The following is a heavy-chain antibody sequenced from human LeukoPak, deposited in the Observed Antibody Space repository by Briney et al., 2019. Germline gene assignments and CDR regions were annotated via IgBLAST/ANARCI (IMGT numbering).Heavy chain of an antibody. CDR1: GFTFGYYS. J-gene: IGHJ4*02. V-gene: IGHV3-48*04. D-gene: IGHD1-14*01. Sequence: GGSLRLSCVASGFTFGYYSMNWARQAPGKGLEWISYIRSRDGTVSYADSVKGRFTISRDNAKNSLSLQMNSLRAEDTAVYYCARDQVDRIWYFDYWGQGTLVTVSS. CDR3: ARDQVDRIWYFDY. CDR2: IRSRDGTV.